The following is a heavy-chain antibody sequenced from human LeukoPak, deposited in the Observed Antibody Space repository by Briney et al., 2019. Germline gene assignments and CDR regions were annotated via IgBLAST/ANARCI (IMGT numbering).Heavy chain of an antibody. CDR2: IYYSGST. CDR1: GGSVSSGSYY. Sequence: NPSETLSLTCTVSGGSVSSGSYYWSWIRQPPGKGLEWIGYIYYSGSTNYNPSLKSRVTISVDTSKNQFSLKLSSVTAADTAVYYCARATAGWYFDYWGQGTLVTVSS. D-gene: IGHD5-12*01. V-gene: IGHV4-61*01. J-gene: IGHJ4*02. CDR3: ARATAGWYFDY.